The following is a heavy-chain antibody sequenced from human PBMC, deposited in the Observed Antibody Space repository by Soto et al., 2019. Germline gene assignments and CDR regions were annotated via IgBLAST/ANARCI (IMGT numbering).Heavy chain of an antibody. CDR3: ARGFTTTPAHDGRGWFDP. CDR2: IYYRGST. CDR1: GGSISSGGYY. J-gene: IGHJ5*02. D-gene: IGHD3-10*02. Sequence: QVQLQESGPGLVKPSQTLSLTCTVSGGSISSGGYYWSWIRQHPGKGLEWIGYIYYRGSTYYNPSLKSRVTISVDTSKNQFSLKLSSVTAADTAVYYCARGFTTTPAHDGRGWFDPWGQGTLVTVSS. V-gene: IGHV4-31*03.